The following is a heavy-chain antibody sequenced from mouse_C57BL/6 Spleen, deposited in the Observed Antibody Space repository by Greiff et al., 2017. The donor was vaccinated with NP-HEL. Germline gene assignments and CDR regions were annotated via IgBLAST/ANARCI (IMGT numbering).Heavy chain of an antibody. D-gene: IGHD4-1*02. J-gene: IGHJ4*01. CDR2: IYPGSGST. CDR3: ARGATNWDVGAMDY. CDR1: GYTFTSYW. Sequence: QVQLQQPGAELVKPGASVKMSCKASGYTFTSYWITWVKQRPGQGLEWIGDIYPGSGSTNYNEKFKSKATLTVDTSSSTAYMQLSSLTSEDSAVYYCARGATNWDVGAMDYWGQGTSVTVSS. V-gene: IGHV1-55*01.